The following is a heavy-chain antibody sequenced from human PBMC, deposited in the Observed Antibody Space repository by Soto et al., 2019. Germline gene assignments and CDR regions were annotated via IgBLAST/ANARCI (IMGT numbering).Heavy chain of an antibody. V-gene: IGHV3-23*01. CDR1: GFTFSSYA. CDR3: AKKESSGWSTRYGMDV. Sequence: GGSLRLSCAASGFTFSSYAMSWVRQAPGKGLEWVSAISGSGGSTYYADSVKGRLTISRDNSKNALYLQMKSLRAEDTDVYYCAKKESSGWSTRYGMDVWGPGTTVTVSS. D-gene: IGHD6-13*01. CDR2: ISGSGGST. J-gene: IGHJ6*02.